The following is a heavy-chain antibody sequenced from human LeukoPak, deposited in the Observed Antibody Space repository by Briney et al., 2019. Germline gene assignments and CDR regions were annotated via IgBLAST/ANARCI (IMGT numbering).Heavy chain of an antibody. CDR1: GFTLSSYS. CDR3: ARVGSSGWYREDY. V-gene: IGHV3-21*01. D-gene: IGHD6-19*01. Sequence: GGSLRLSCAASGFTLSSYSMNWVRQAPGKGLEWVSSISSSSSYIYYADSVKGRFTISRDNAKNSLYLQMNSLRAEDTAVYYCARVGSSGWYREDYWGQGTLVTVSS. CDR2: ISSSSSYI. J-gene: IGHJ4*02.